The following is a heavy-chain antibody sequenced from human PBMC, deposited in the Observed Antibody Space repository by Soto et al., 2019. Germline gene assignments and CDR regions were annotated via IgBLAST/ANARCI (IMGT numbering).Heavy chain of an antibody. Sequence: SETLSLTCTVSGGSITYSSYYWGWIRQPPGKGLEWIGNIYYSGNTYYNPSLKSRVTISIDTSKNQFSLKLTSVTASDTAVYYCARRPVAGTRGFDSWGQGTLVTVSS. J-gene: IGHJ5*01. CDR3: ARRPVAGTRGFDS. CDR2: IYYSGNT. V-gene: IGHV4-39*01. CDR1: GGSITYSSYY. D-gene: IGHD6-19*01.